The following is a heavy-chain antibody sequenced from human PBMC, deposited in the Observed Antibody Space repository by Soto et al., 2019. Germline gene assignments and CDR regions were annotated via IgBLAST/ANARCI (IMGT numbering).Heavy chain of an antibody. CDR2: MNPNSGNT. Sequence: GASVQVSCKASGYTFTSYDINWVRQATGQGLEWMGWMNPNSGNTGYAQKLQGRVTMTTDTSTSTAYMELRSLRSDDTAVYYCARANFWSGYYDYWGQGTLVTVSS. J-gene: IGHJ4*02. D-gene: IGHD3-3*01. V-gene: IGHV1-8*01. CDR1: GYTFTSYD. CDR3: ARANFWSGYYDY.